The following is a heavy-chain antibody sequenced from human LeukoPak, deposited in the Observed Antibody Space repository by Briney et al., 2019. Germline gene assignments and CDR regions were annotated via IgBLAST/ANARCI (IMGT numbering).Heavy chain of an antibody. D-gene: IGHD6-19*01. CDR3: ARGIAVAGRSSHFDY. V-gene: IGHV4-4*07. Sequence: LETLSLTCTVSGGSISSYYWSWIRQPAGKGLEWIGCIYTSGSTNYNPSLKSRVTMSVDTSKNQFSLKLSSVTAADTVVYYCARGIAVAGRSSHFDYWGQGTLVTVSS. CDR1: GGSISSYY. J-gene: IGHJ4*02. CDR2: IYTSGST.